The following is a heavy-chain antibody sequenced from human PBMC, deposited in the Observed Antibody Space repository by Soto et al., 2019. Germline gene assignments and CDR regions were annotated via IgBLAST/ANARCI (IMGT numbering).Heavy chain of an antibody. CDR2: IYNGGST. CDR1: GGSITSSY. V-gene: IGHV4-59*04. D-gene: IGHD3-3*01. Sequence: SETLSLTCTVSGGSITSSYWSWIRRPPGKGLEWIGYIYNGGSTYYRPSLESRMHMSLDATRNHYSLRLTSVTAADTAVYFCARAPVGLDTISYFDYWGQGKLVTVSS. J-gene: IGHJ4*02. CDR3: ARAPVGLDTISYFDY.